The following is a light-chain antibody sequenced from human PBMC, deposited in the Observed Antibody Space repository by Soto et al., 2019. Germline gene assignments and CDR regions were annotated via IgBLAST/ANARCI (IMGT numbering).Light chain of an antibody. Sequence: EIVLTQSPGTLSLSPGERATLSCRASQSIARNSIAWYQQNPGRTPRLLIYAASPRATGIPDRFSGGGSGTDFTLSISGLETDDVAVDHCQEYGGLPITFGGGTRVEIK. CDR2: AAS. CDR3: QEYGGLPIT. CDR1: QSIARNS. J-gene: IGKJ4*01. V-gene: IGKV3-20*01.